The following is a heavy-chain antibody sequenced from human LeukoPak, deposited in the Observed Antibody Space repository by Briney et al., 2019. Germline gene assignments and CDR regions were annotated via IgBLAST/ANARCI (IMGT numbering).Heavy chain of an antibody. CDR2: IYHSGST. D-gene: IGHD4-23*01. V-gene: IGHV4-38-2*02. Sequence: PSETLSLTCTVSGYSISSGYYWGWIRQPPGKGLEWIGSIYHSGSTYYNPSLKSRVTISVDTSKNQFSLKLSSVTAADTAVYYCARWPLMTTVVTRDAFDIWGQGTMVTVSS. CDR1: GYSISSGYY. CDR3: ARWPLMTTVVTRDAFDI. J-gene: IGHJ3*02.